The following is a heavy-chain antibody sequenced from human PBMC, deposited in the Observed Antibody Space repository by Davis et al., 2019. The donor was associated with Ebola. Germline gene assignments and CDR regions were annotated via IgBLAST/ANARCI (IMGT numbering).Heavy chain of an antibody. D-gene: IGHD1-1*01. Sequence: HTGGSLRLSCAASGFTFTKHWMHWVRRAAGKGLVWVSSINIDGSDTNYADSVKGRFTVSRDNAKNTLYLQMNSLSTEDTAVYYCARFTNLPGFDPWGQGTLVTVSS. CDR3: ARFTNLPGFDP. J-gene: IGHJ5*02. V-gene: IGHV3-74*01. CDR2: INIDGSDT. CDR1: GFTFTKHW.